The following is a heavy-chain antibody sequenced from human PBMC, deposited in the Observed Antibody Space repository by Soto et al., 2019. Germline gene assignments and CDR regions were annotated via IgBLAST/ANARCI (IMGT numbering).Heavy chain of an antibody. D-gene: IGHD1-26*01. V-gene: IGHV1-58*01. CDR3: AAAGRLPYYYGMDV. CDR2: FVVGSGNT. CDR1: GITFTGSA. J-gene: IGHJ6*02. Sequence: ASVKVSWEDSGITFTGSAVQWGRQARGQRLEWIGWFVVGSGNTNYAQKFQERVTITRDMSTSTAYMGLSSLRSEDTAVYYCAAAGRLPYYYGMDVWGQGTTVTVSS.